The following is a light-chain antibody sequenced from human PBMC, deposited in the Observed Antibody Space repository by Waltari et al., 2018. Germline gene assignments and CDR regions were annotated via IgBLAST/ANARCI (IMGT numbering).Light chain of an antibody. CDR3: CSFTSRSTWV. CDR1: SSYVGGYNY. Sequence: QSALTHPASVSGSPGQSITIPCTGTSSYVGGYNYVSWYQQHPGKVPKLLIFDVSNRPSGVSNRFSGSKSGNTASLTISGLQAEDESDYYCCSFTSRSTWVFGGGTKLTVL. CDR2: DVS. J-gene: IGLJ3*02. V-gene: IGLV2-14*01.